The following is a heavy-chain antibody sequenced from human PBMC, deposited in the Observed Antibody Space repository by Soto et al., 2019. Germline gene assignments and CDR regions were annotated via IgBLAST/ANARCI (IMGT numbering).Heavy chain of an antibody. D-gene: IGHD6-19*01. CDR3: ARHAYRSGWADY. Sequence: PGGSLRLSCAASGFTFSSYAMSWVRQAPGKGLEWVSAISGSGGSTYYNPSLKSRVTISVDTSKNQFSLKLSSVTAADTAVYYCARHAYRSGWADYWGRGTLVTVSS. CDR2: ISGSGGST. J-gene: IGHJ4*02. V-gene: IGHV3-23*01. CDR1: GFTFSSYA.